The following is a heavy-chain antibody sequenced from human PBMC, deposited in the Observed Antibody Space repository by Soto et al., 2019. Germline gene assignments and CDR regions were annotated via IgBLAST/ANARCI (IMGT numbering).Heavy chain of an antibody. V-gene: IGHV4-31*03. J-gene: IGHJ5*02. CDR1: GGSISTGGYY. CDR2: FYYSGST. Sequence: QVQLQESGPGLVKPSQTLSLTCTVSGGSISTGGYYWNWIRQHPGKGLEWIGYFYYSGSTYYNPSRKRRVTISVNTSKNQFSLKLSSVTAADTAVYYCAGSVFPWGQGTLVTVSS. CDR3: AGSVFP.